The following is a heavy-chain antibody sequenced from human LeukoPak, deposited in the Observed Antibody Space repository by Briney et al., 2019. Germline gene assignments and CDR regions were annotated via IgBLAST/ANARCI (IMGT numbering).Heavy chain of an antibody. Sequence: GGSLRLSCAASGFTFSSYAMSWVRQAPGKGLEWVAVISYDGSNKYYADSVKGRFTISRDNSKNTLYLQMNSLRAEDTAVYYCAREYIGEMATLNFDYWGQGTLVTVSS. V-gene: IGHV3-30*03. CDR3: AREYIGEMATLNFDY. D-gene: IGHD5-24*01. J-gene: IGHJ4*02. CDR2: ISYDGSNK. CDR1: GFTFSSYA.